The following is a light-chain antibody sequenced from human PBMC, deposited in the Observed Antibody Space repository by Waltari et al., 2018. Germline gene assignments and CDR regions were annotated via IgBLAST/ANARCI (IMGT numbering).Light chain of an antibody. J-gene: IGKJ4*01. CDR3: QQYYSTPLT. V-gene: IGKV4-1*01. CDR1: QRVLYSSHNKDY. Sequence: DIVMTQSPDSLAVSLGERATINCKSSQRVLYSSHNKDYLAWYQQKPGQPPKLLIDWESTRESGVPDRFSGSGSGTDFTLTISSLQAEDVAVYYCQQYYSTPLTFSGGTKVEIK. CDR2: WES.